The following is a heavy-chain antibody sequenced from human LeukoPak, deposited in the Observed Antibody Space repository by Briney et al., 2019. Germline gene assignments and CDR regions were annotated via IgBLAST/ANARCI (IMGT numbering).Heavy chain of an antibody. D-gene: IGHD2/OR15-2a*01. CDR1: GFTFSHYW. V-gene: IGHV3-7*01. Sequence: PGGSLRLSCAASGFTFSHYWMSWVRQAPGRGLERVANIKPDGSQKDYVDFVKGRFTISRDNAKNSLYLQMDSLRSEDTAVYFCARENMWAFDIWGQGTMVTVSS. J-gene: IGHJ3*02. CDR3: ARENMWAFDI. CDR2: IKPDGSQK.